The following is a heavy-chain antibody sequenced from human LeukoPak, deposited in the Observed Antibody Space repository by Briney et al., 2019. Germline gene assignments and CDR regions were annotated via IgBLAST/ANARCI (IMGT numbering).Heavy chain of an antibody. J-gene: IGHJ4*02. CDR3: ARDRGRDGYNYLDY. D-gene: IGHD5-24*01. CDR2: IIPIFGTA. Sequence: SVKVSCTASGGTFSSYAISWVRQAPGQGLEWMGGIIPIFGTANYAQKFQGRVTITADESTSTAYMELSSLRSEDTAVYYCARDRGRDGYNYLDYWGQGTLVTVSS. V-gene: IGHV1-69*01. CDR1: GGTFSSYA.